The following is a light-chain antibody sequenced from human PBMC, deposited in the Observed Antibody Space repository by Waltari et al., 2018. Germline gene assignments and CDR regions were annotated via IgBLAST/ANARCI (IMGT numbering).Light chain of an antibody. V-gene: IGLV2-23*02. J-gene: IGLJ2*01. CDR3: CSYAGGDTLI. Sequence: QSALTQPASVSGSPGQSITISCTGTSSDVGGYSLVSWSQQHPGKAPTVIIYEVTKRPSGFSKRFSGSKSGNTASLTISGLQAEDEADYYCCSYAGGDTLIFGGGTKLTVL. CDR2: EVT. CDR1: SSDVGGYSL.